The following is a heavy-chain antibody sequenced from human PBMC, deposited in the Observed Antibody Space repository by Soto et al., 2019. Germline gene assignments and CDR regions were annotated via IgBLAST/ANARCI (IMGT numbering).Heavy chain of an antibody. Sequence: QVELQQRGAGLLKPSETLSLTCVVYGGSLSGYYWSWIRQPPGKGLEWIGEIKDGGLTNYSPSLKSRATISVDRPKNQFSLKLHSVTAADTAVYYCARGQEGVVATHWDQGALVTVSS. D-gene: IGHD5-12*01. V-gene: IGHV4-34*01. J-gene: IGHJ4*02. CDR1: GGSLSGYY. CDR3: ARGQEGVVATH. CDR2: IKDGGLT.